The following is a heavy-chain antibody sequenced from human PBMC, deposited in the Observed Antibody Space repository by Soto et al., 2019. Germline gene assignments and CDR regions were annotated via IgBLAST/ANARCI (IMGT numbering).Heavy chain of an antibody. CDR2: INPSGGST. CDR3: ARGEAAAVYYYYGMDV. CDR1: GYTFTSYY. J-gene: IGHJ6*02. Sequence: QVQLVQSGAEVKKPGASVKVSCKASGYTFTSYYMHWVRQAPGQGLEWMGIINPSGGSTSYAQKFQGRVTMTRDTSTNTVYIELSNLRSEDTAVYYCARGEAAAVYYYYGMDVWGQGTTVTVSS. D-gene: IGHD2-15*01. V-gene: IGHV1-46*01.